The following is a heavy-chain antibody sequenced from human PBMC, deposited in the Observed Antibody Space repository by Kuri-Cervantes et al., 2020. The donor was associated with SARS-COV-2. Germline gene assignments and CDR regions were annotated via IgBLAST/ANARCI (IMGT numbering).Heavy chain of an antibody. CDR1: GFTFSSYA. V-gene: IGHV3-23*01. Sequence: GESLKISCAASGFTFSSYAMSWVRQAPGKGLEWVSAISGSGGSTYYADSVKGRFTISRDNSKNTLYLQMNSLRAEDTAVYYCAKCPDIAAAGQTDYWGQGTLVTVSS. CDR2: ISGSGGST. J-gene: IGHJ4*02. D-gene: IGHD6-13*01. CDR3: AKCPDIAAAGQTDY.